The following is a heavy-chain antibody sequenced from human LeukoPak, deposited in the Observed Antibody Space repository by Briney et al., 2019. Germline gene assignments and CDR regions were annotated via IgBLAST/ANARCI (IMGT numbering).Heavy chain of an antibody. CDR1: GFIFSDHY. CDR3: VGLLGSGNDYNGDY. Sequence: GGSLRLSCAPSGFIFSDHYMDWVRQGPGKGREWVCRSRNKAKSYTTDYAASVVGRFTTSRDDTKNSLSLQMNSVKTAETAVYYCVGLLGSGNDYNGDYWGQGTLVTVSS. J-gene: IGHJ4*02. V-gene: IGHV3-72*01. CDR2: SRNKAKSYTT. D-gene: IGHD3-10*01.